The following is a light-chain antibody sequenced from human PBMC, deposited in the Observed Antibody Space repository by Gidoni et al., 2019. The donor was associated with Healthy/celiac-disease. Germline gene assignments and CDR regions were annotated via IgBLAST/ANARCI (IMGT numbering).Light chain of an antibody. V-gene: IGKV4-1*01. CDR3: QQYYSTPRT. CDR1: QRVLYSSNNKNY. Sequence: DIVMTQYPDSLAVSLGERATINCKSSQRVLYSSNNKNYLAWYQQKPGQPPKLLIYWASTRESGVPDRFSGSGSGTDFTLTISSLQAEDVAVYDCQQYYSTPRTFXQXTKVEIK. J-gene: IGKJ1*01. CDR2: WAS.